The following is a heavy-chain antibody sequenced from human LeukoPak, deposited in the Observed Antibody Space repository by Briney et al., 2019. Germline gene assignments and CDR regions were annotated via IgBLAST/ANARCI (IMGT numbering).Heavy chain of an antibody. Sequence: PGGSLRLSCAASGFTFSSYAMHWVRQAPGKGLEWVAVISYDGSNKYYADSVKGRFTISRDNSKNTLYLQMNSLRAEDTAVYYCARGHDYGDYSSGMDVWGQGTTVTVSS. V-gene: IGHV3-30-3*01. CDR1: GFTFSSYA. CDR2: ISYDGSNK. D-gene: IGHD4-17*01. J-gene: IGHJ6*02. CDR3: ARGHDYGDYSSGMDV.